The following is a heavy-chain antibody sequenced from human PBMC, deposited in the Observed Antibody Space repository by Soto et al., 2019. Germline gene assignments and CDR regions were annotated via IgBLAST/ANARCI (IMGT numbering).Heavy chain of an antibody. D-gene: IGHD6-6*01. CDR2: IIPLLNTP. CDR3: ARESSSPNYYYYGMDV. Sequence: EASVKVSCKASGGTFSSYAVGWVRQAPGQGLEWMGVIIPLLNTPKYVQKFQGRVTITADASATTAYMELSSLRSEDTAVYYCARESSSPNYYYYGMDVWGQGTTVTVSS. V-gene: IGHV1-69*13. J-gene: IGHJ6*02. CDR1: GGTFSSYA.